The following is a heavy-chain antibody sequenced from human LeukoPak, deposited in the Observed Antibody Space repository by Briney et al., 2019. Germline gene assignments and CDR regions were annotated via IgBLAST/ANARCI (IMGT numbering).Heavy chain of an antibody. D-gene: IGHD2-15*01. Sequence: PSETLSLTCAVYGGSFSGYYWSWIRQSPGKGLEWIGYIYYSGSTNYNPSLKSRVTISVDTSKNQFSLKLSSVTAADTAVYYCARNSVTVVVAATVDSGFDPWGQGTLVTVSS. CDR1: GGSFSGYY. V-gene: IGHV4-59*01. CDR3: ARNSVTVVVAATVDSGFDP. CDR2: IYYSGST. J-gene: IGHJ5*02.